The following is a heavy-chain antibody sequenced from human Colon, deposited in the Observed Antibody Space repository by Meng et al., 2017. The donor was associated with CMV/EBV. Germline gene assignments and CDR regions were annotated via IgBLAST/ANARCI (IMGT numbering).Heavy chain of an antibody. J-gene: IGHJ6*02. Sequence: GESLKISCAASGFTFDDYAMSWVRQPPGKGLEWVSGIIWNGATTAYAESVKGRFTVSRDNAKSSLSPQMNSLRSEDTALYYCARRSNLGSSGAYYYYYPMDVWGQGTTVTVSS. D-gene: IGHD6-6*01. CDR3: ARRSNLGSSGAYYYYYPMDV. CDR2: IIWNGATT. CDR1: GFTFDDYA. V-gene: IGHV3-20*04.